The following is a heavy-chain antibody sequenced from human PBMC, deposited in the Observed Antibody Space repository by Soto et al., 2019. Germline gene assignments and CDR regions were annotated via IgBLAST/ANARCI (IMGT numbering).Heavy chain of an antibody. J-gene: IGHJ4*02. CDR1: GDSISSYY. V-gene: IGHV4-59*08. Sequence: SETLSLTCTVSGDSISSYYWSWIRQPPGKGLEWIGYIHYSGSTNYNPSLKSRVTISVDTSKNQFSLRLSSVTAADTAVYYCAGQGALHGVYDCCGQGTLVTGSS. CDR3: AGQGALHGVYDC. CDR2: IHYSGST. D-gene: IGHD5-12*01.